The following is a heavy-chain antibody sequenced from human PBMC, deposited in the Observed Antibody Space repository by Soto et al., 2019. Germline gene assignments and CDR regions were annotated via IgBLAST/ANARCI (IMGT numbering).Heavy chain of an antibody. CDR2: ISAYNGNT. V-gene: IGHV1-18*01. CDR1: GYTFTSYG. CDR3: ARAGRYSSSWTGYGMDV. Sequence: ASVKVSCKASGYTFTSYGISWVRQAPGQGLEWMGWISAYNGNTNYAQKLQGRVTMTTDTSTSTAYMELRSLRSDDTAVYYCARAGRYSSSWTGYGMDVWGQGTTVTVSS. J-gene: IGHJ6*02. D-gene: IGHD6-13*01.